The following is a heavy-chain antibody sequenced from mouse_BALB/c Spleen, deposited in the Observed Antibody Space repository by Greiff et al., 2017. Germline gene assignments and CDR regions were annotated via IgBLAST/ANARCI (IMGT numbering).Heavy chain of an antibody. CDR2: ISYSGST. D-gene: IGHD3-1*01. Sequence: VQLKESGPGLVKPSQSLSLTCTVTGYSITSDYAWNWIRQFPGNKLEWMGYISYSGSTSYNPSLKSRISITRDTSKNQFFLQLNSVTTEDTATYYCARGSGYVGYWGQGTLVTVSA. J-gene: IGHJ3*01. CDR1: GYSITSDYA. V-gene: IGHV3-2*02. CDR3: ARGSGYVGY.